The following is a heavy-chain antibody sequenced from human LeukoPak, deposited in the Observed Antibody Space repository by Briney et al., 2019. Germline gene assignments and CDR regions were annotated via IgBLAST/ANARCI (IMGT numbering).Heavy chain of an antibody. CDR3: ASNGCSSTSCYMGRDPFVDY. CDR1: GGTFISYA. D-gene: IGHD2-2*02. Sequence: SVKVSCKASGGTFISYAISWVRQAPGQGLEWMGGIIPIFGTANYAQKFQGRVTITADESTSTAYMELSRLRSEETAVYYCASNGCSSTSCYMGRDPFVDYWGQGTLVTVSS. CDR2: IIPIFGTA. J-gene: IGHJ4*02. V-gene: IGHV1-69*13.